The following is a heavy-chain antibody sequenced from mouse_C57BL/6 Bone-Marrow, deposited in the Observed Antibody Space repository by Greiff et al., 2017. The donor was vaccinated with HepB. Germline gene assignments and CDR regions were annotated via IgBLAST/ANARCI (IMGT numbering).Heavy chain of an antibody. CDR3: ARTYYSNYRLAY. J-gene: IGHJ3*01. CDR2: IDPSDSYT. Sequence: QVQLQQPGAELVRPGTSVKLSCKASGYTFTSYWMHWVKQRPGQGLEWIGVIDPSDSYTNYNQKFKGKATLTVDTSSSTAYMQLSSLTSEDSAVYYCARTYYSNYRLAYWGQGTLVTVSA. D-gene: IGHD2-5*01. CDR1: GYTFTSYW. V-gene: IGHV1-59*01.